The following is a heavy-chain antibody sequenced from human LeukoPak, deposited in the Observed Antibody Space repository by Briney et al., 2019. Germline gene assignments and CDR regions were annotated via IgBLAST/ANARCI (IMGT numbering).Heavy chain of an antibody. D-gene: IGHD2-2*01. CDR3: ASNLGYCSSTSCYGQDYYYYYMDV. CDR2: IYYSGST. Sequence: SETLSLTCAVYGGSFSGYYWGWIRQPPGKGLEWIGTIYYSGSTYYNPSLKSRVTISVDTSKNQFSLKLSSVTAADTAVYYYASNLGYCSSTSCYGQDYYYYYMDVWGKGTTVTVSS. J-gene: IGHJ6*03. CDR1: GGSFSGYY. V-gene: IGHV4-34*01.